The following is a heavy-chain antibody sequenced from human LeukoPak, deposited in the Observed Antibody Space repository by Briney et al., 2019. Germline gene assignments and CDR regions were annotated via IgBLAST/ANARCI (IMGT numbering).Heavy chain of an antibody. J-gene: IGHJ4*02. CDR1: GFTFSSYA. D-gene: IGHD7-27*01. Sequence: GGSLRLSCAASGFTFSSYAMSWVRQAPGKGLEWVSAISGSGGSTYYADSVKGRFTISRDNSKNTLFLQMSSLRAEDTAVYYCARDHNWGNEVDYWGQGTLVTVSS. V-gene: IGHV3-23*01. CDR3: ARDHNWGNEVDY. CDR2: ISGSGGST.